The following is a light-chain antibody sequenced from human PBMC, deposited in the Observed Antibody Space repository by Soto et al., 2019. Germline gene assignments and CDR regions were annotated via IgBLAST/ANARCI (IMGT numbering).Light chain of an antibody. J-gene: IGKJ5*01. CDR2: WAS. CDR3: QQYYSSPIT. Sequence: DIVMTQSPDSLAVSLGERATINCKSSQSVFYSSSNKNYLAWYQQKPGQPPKLLIHWASTREYGVPDRFSGSGSGTDFTLTISRLQADDVAVYYCQQYYSSPITFGQGTRLEIK. CDR1: QSVFYSSSNKNY. V-gene: IGKV4-1*01.